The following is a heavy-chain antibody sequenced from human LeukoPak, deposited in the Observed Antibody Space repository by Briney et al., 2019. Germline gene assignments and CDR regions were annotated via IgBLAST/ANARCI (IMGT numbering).Heavy chain of an antibody. V-gene: IGHV4-34*01. J-gene: IGHJ3*02. CDR1: GGSFSGYY. CDR3: ARGPNRLRWPPGGFDI. CDR2: INHSGST. D-gene: IGHD4-23*01. Sequence: SETLSLTCAVYGGSFSGYYWSWIRQPPGKGLEWFGEINHSGSTSYNPSLKSRVTISVDTSKNQFSLKLRSVTAADTAVYYCARGPNRLRWPPGGFDIWGQGTMVTVSS.